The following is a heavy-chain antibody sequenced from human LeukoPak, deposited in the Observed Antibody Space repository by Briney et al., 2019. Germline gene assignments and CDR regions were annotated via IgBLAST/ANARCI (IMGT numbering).Heavy chain of an antibody. Sequence: GGSLRLSCAASGFTFSSYEMNWVRQAPGKGLEWVSYISSSGSTIYYADSVKGRFTISRDNAKNSLYLQMNSLRAEDTAVYYCGREYSSSWAYYYYMDVWGKGTTVTVSS. D-gene: IGHD6-13*01. J-gene: IGHJ6*03. CDR3: GREYSSSWAYYYYMDV. V-gene: IGHV3-48*03. CDR2: ISSSGSTI. CDR1: GFTFSSYE.